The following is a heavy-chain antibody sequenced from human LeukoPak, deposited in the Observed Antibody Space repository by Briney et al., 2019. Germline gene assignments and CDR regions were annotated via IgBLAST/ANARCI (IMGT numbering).Heavy chain of an antibody. J-gene: IGHJ4*02. Sequence: PSETLSLTCTVSGGSISSSSYYWGWIRQPPGKGLEWIGSIYYSGSTYYNPSLKSRVTISVDTSKNQFSLKLSSVTAADTAVYYCARPHFSSPIQGFDYWGQGTLVIVSS. CDR2: IYYSGST. V-gene: IGHV4-39*01. CDR1: GGSISSSSYY. CDR3: ARPHFSSPIQGFDY. D-gene: IGHD2-2*01.